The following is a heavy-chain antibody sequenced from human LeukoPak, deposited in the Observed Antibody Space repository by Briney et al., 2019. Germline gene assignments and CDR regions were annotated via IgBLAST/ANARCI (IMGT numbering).Heavy chain of an antibody. CDR1: GFTFSNYW. CDR3: AKDRFATGNNWFDP. CDR2: ISYDGSNK. Sequence: GGSLRLSCLVSGFTFSNYWVTWVRQAPGKGLEWVAVISYDGSNKYYADSVKGRFTISRDNSKNTLYLQMNSLRAEDTAVYYCAKDRFATGNNWFDPWGQGTLATVSS. D-gene: IGHD3-3*01. J-gene: IGHJ5*02. V-gene: IGHV3-30*18.